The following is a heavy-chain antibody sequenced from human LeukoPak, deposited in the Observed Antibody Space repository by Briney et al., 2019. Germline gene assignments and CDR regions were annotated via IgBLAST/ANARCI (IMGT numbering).Heavy chain of an antibody. CDR3: ARSFDWTPFDY. CDR2: ISSSGSTI. D-gene: IGHD3-9*01. J-gene: IGHJ4*02. V-gene: IGHV3-48*03. CDR1: GFTFSSYE. Sequence: GGSLRLSCAASGFTFSSYEMNWVRQAPGKGLEWVSYISSSGSTIYYADSVKGRFTISRDNAKNSLYLQMYSLRAEDTAVYYCARSFDWTPFDYWGQGTLVTVSS.